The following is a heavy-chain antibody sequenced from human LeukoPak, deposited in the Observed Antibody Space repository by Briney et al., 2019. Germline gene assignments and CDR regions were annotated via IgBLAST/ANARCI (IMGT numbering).Heavy chain of an antibody. CDR1: GFTFSTYA. V-gene: IGHV3-23*01. D-gene: IGHD3-22*01. CDR2: ISGSGGST. Sequence: PGGSLRLSCAASGFTFSTYAMSWVRQAPGKGLEWVSAISGSGGSTYYADSVKGRFTISRDNSKNTLYLQMNSLRAEDTAVYYCAKGVYYYDSSGYYYTYYFDYWGQGTLVTVSS. J-gene: IGHJ4*02. CDR3: AKGVYYYDSSGYYYTYYFDY.